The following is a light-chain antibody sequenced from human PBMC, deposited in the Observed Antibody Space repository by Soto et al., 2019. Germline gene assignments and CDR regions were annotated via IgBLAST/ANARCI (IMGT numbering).Light chain of an antibody. CDR1: QSISSY. CDR2: AAS. Sequence: DIQMTQSPSSLSASVGDRVTITCRASQSISSYLNWYQQKPGKAPKLLIYAASSLQSGVPSRFSGSGSGTDFTLNISSLQPEDFATYYCQQSYSTPGWTFGHGTTVNIK. J-gene: IGKJ1*01. V-gene: IGKV1-39*01. CDR3: QQSYSTPGWT.